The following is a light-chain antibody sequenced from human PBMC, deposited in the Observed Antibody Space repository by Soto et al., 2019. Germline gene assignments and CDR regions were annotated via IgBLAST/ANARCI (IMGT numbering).Light chain of an antibody. CDR2: GAS. J-gene: IGKJ1*01. Sequence: EIVLTQSPGTLSLSPGERATLSCRASQSVSSTYLAWYQQKPGQAPRLLIDGASSRATGIPDRFSGSGSETAFTLTSSRLEPEDFAVYYCQHYGSAAWTFGQGTKVEIK. CDR1: QSVSSTY. CDR3: QHYGSAAWT. V-gene: IGKV3-20*01.